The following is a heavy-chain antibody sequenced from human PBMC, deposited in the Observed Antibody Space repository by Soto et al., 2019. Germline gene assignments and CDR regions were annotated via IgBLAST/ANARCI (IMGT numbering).Heavy chain of an antibody. D-gene: IGHD5-18*01. CDR2: ISYGGTT. CDR3: ARGRGYGYGIDY. CDR1: GGSISSGDYY. J-gene: IGHJ4*02. Sequence: TLSLTCTVSGGSISSGDYYWSWIRQPPGKGLESIVYISYGGTTYYNPSLQSRITISVDTSKNQFSLKLSSVTAADTAVYYCARGRGYGYGIDYWGQGTLVTVSS. V-gene: IGHV4-30-4*01.